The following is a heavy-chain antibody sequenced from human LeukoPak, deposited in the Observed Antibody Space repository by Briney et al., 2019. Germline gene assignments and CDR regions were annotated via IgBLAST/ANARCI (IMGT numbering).Heavy chain of an antibody. CDR3: ARGRPHGNDY. CDR2: IASDGSST. J-gene: IGHJ4*02. CDR1: GFTFSSYW. Sequence: GGSLRLSCAASGFTFSSYWMNWVRQAPGKGLVWVSRIASDGSSTTYADSVKGRFSISRDNAKNTLYLQMNSLRVEDTAVYYCARGRPHGNDYWGQGTLVTVPS. V-gene: IGHV3-74*01. D-gene: IGHD4-23*01.